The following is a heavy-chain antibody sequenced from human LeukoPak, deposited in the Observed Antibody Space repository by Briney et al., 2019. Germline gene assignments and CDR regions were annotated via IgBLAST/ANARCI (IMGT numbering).Heavy chain of an antibody. D-gene: IGHD6-19*01. CDR1: GFTFSSYW. Sequence: GGSLRLSCAASGFTFSSYWMSWVCQAPGKGLEWVANIKQDGSEKYYVDSVKGRFTISRDNAKNSLYLQMNSLRAEDTAVYYCAKDNSGWYGAFDYWGQGTLVTVSS. J-gene: IGHJ4*02. CDR2: IKQDGSEK. V-gene: IGHV3-7*01. CDR3: AKDNSGWYGAFDY.